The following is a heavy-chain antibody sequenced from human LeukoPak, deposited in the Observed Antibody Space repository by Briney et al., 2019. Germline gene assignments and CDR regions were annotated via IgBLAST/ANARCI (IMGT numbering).Heavy chain of an antibody. CDR3: ARSHGIAARPGFWFDP. J-gene: IGHJ5*02. Sequence: SETLSLTCTVSGGSVSSGSYYWSWIRQPPGKGLEWIGNIYYSGSTNYNPSLKSRVTISVDTSKNQFSLKLSSVTAADTAVYYCARSHGIAARPGFWFDPWGQGTLVTVSS. V-gene: IGHV4-61*01. D-gene: IGHD6-6*01. CDR1: GGSVSSGSYY. CDR2: IYYSGST.